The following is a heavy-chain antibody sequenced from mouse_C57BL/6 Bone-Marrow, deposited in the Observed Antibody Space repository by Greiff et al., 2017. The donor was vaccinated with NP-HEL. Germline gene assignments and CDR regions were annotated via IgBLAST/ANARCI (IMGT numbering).Heavy chain of an antibody. CDR3: ARGLGRFAY. V-gene: IGHV3-6*01. CDR1: GYSITSGYY. CDR2: ISYDGSN. J-gene: IGHJ3*01. Sequence: EVKLEESGPGLVKPSQSLSLTCSVTGYSITSGYYWNWIRQFPGNKLEWMGYISYDGSNNYNPSLKNLISITRDTSKNQFFLKLNSVTTEDTATYYCARGLGRFAYWGQGTLVTVSA. D-gene: IGHD4-1*01.